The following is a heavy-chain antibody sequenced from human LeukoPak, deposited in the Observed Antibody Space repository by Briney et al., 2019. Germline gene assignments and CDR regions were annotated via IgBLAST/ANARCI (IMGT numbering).Heavy chain of an antibody. CDR1: GFTFSSYW. V-gene: IGHV3-74*01. D-gene: IGHD4-17*01. J-gene: IGHJ2*01. CDR3: ARDPTVTTHYWYFDL. Sequence: HTGGSLRLPCAASGFTFSSYWMHWVRQAPGKGLVWVSHINSDGSSTSYAASVKGRFTISRDNAKNTLYLQMNSLRAEDTAVYYCARDPTVTTHYWYFDLWGRGTLVTVSS. CDR2: INSDGSST.